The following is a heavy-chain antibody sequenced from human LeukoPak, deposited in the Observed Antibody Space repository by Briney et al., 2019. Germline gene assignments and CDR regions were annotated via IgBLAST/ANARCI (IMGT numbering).Heavy chain of an antibody. D-gene: IGHD3-10*01. CDR1: GYTFTSYA. J-gene: IGHJ4*02. CDR3: AREDWNTFYGSGSYYPVYLDY. Sequence: ASVKVSCKASGYTFTSYAMHWVRQAPGQRLEWMGWINAGNGNTKYSQEFQGRVTITRDTSASTAYMELSSLRSEDMAVYYCAREDWNTFYGSGSYYPVYLDYWGQGTLVTVSS. V-gene: IGHV1-3*03. CDR2: INAGNGNT.